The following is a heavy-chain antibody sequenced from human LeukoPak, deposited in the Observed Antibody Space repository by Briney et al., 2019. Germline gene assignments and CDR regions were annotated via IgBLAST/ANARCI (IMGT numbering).Heavy chain of an antibody. J-gene: IGHJ4*02. D-gene: IGHD5-18*01. CDR1: GGSISSSSYY. CDR2: IYYSGDT. V-gene: IGHV4-39*01. CDR3: VRRLGSAMYFDY. Sequence: SETLSLTCTVSGGSISSSSYYWGWIRQPPRKGLEWIGNIYYSGDTYYNPSLKSRLTMSVDTSNNQFSLKLRSVTAADTAVYYCVRRLGSAMYFDYWGQGTQVTVSS.